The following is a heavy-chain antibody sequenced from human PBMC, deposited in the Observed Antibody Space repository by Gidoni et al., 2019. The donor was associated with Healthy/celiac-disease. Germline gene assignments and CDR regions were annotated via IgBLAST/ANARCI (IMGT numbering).Heavy chain of an antibody. CDR2: INHSGST. CDR1: GGSFSGYY. CDR3: ASGSGGVLDY. Sequence: QVQLQQWGAGLLKPSATLSLTCAVSGGSFSGYYWSWISQPPGKGLEWIGEINHSGSTNSNTSRKSRVTISVDTSKNQCFLKLSSGTAADTAVYYWASGSGGVLDYWGQGTLVTVS. V-gene: IGHV4-34*01. D-gene: IGHD3-16*01. J-gene: IGHJ4*02.